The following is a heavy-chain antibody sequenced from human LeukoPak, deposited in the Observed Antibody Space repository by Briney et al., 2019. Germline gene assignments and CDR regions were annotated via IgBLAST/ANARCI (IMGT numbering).Heavy chain of an antibody. J-gene: IGHJ5*02. Sequence: SETLSLTCTVSGGSISSSSYYWGWIRQLPGKGLEWIGSIYYSGSTYYNPSLKSRVTISVDTSKNQFSLRLSSVTAADTAVYYCARLQYCSGTSCYWFDPWGQGTLVTVSS. CDR3: ARLQYCSGTSCYWFDP. V-gene: IGHV4-39*07. CDR2: IYYSGST. D-gene: IGHD2-2*01. CDR1: GGSISSSSYY.